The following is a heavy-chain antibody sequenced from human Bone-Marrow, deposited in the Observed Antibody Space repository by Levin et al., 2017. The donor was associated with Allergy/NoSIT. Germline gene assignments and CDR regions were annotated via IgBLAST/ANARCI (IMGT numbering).Heavy chain of an antibody. CDR1: GDSVSSKDVT. Sequence: SETLSLTCAISGDSVSSKDVTWNWIRQSPSRGLEWLGRTYYRSKWYSDYADSVKSRITFNADTSKNQFSLQLNSVTPEDTAIYYCARTSRPFNPEDRMDVWGQGTTVTVSS. D-gene: IGHD2-15*01. CDR3: ARTSRPFNPEDRMDV. CDR2: TYYRSKWYS. V-gene: IGHV6-1*01. J-gene: IGHJ6*02.